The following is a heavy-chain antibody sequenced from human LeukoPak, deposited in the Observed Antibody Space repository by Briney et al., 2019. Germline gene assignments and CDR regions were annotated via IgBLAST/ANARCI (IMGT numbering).Heavy chain of an antibody. J-gene: IGHJ4*02. D-gene: IGHD4-11*01. V-gene: IGHV4-31*03. Sequence: SETLSLTCTVSGGSISGGGYYWSWVRQRPGKGLEWIGYIYYSGSTNYNPSLKGRVIISVDTSKNQFSLKLSSVTAADTAVYYCARAVTTGNFDYWGQGTLVTVSS. CDR2: IYYSGST. CDR1: GGSISGGGYY. CDR3: ARAVTTGNFDY.